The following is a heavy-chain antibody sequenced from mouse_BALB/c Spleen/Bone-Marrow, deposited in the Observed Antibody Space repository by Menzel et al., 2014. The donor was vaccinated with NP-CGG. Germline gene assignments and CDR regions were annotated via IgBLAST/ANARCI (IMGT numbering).Heavy chain of an antibody. CDR3: ARDMCDGLRWYFDV. D-gene: IGHD2-3*01. Sequence: VQLKESGGGLVQPGVSLRLSCATSGSTFTDYYMSWVRQPPGKALEWLGFIRNKANGYTTDYSASVKGRFTISRDNSQSILYLQMNTLRAEDSATYYCARDMCDGLRWYFDVWGAGTTVTVSS. CDR1: GSTFTDYY. CDR2: IRNKANGYTT. V-gene: IGHV7-3*02. J-gene: IGHJ1*01.